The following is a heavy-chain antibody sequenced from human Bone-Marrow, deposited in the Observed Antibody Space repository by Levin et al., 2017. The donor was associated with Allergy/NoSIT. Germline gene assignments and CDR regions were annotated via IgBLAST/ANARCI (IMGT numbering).Heavy chain of an antibody. J-gene: IGHJ4*02. CDR2: INPSGGGT. D-gene: IGHD3-22*01. CDR1: GDTFTNYY. CDR3: ARALQWLPFFDY. Sequence: ASVKVSCTASGDTFTNYYIHWVRQAPGQGLEWMGIINPSGGGTNSAQRFQGRVTMTRDTSTSTVYMYLSSLRSEDTAVYYCARALQWLPFFDYWGQGTLLTVSS. V-gene: IGHV1-46*01.